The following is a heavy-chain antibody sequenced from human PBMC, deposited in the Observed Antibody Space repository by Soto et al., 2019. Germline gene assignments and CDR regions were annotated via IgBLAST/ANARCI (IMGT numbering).Heavy chain of an antibody. Sequence: SETLSLTCTVSGGSISRSGYFWSWIRQHPGKGLEWIGYIYDSGSTYYNPSLKSRVSLSVDTSKNQFSLNLTSVTAADTAMYYCARSSRSYFDYWGQGTLVTVSS. V-gene: IGHV4-31*02. CDR3: ARSSRSYFDY. CDR1: GGSISRSGYF. J-gene: IGHJ4*02. CDR2: IYDSGST.